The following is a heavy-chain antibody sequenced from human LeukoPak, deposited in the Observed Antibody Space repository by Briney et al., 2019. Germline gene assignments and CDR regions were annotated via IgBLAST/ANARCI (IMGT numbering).Heavy chain of an antibody. CDR2: IYYSGST. CDR1: GGSISSSSYY. Sequence: SETLSLTCTVSGGSISSSSYYWGWIRQPPGKGLEWIGSIYYSGSTYYNPSLKSRVTISVDTSKNQFSLKLSSVTAADTAVYYCARRYGYSGYGFPYFDYWGQGTLVTVSS. CDR3: ARRYGYSGYGFPYFDY. J-gene: IGHJ4*02. V-gene: IGHV4-39*01. D-gene: IGHD5-12*01.